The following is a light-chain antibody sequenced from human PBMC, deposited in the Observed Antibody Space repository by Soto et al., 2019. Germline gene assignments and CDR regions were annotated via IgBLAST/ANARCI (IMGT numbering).Light chain of an antibody. J-gene: IGLJ3*02. V-gene: IGLV2-11*01. CDR3: CSYAGSQTWV. CDR2: EVS. CDR1: SSDVGGYNY. Sequence: QSVLTQPRSVSGSPGQSVTISCTGTSSDVGGYNYVSWYQQHPGKAPKLMIYEVSKRPSGVPDRFSGSKSGNTASLTISGLQAEDEADYYCCSYAGSQTWVFGGGTKVTVL.